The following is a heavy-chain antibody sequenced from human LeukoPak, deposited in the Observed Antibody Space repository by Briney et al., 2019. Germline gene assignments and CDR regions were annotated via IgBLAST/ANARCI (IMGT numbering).Heavy chain of an antibody. CDR1: GYTFTDSY. Sequence: GASVKVSCKASGYTFTDSYVHWVRLAPGQGLEWLGWINPNSGGTNYAQKFQGRVTMTRDTSISTAYMELSRLRSDDTAVYYCAREYYYDSSGTLNAFDIWGQGTMVTVSS. D-gene: IGHD3-22*01. V-gene: IGHV1-2*02. CDR3: AREYYYDSSGTLNAFDI. CDR2: INPNSGGT. J-gene: IGHJ3*02.